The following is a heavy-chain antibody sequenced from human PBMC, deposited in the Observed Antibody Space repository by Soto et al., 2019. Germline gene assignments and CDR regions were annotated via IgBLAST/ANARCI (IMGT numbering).Heavy chain of an antibody. CDR3: ARYCISTSCQTYYFDY. J-gene: IGHJ4*02. D-gene: IGHD2-2*01. CDR2: IYNNGKT. V-gene: IGHV4-31*03. Sequence: VQLQESGPGLVKPSQTLSLTCTVSGGSISSGGYYWSWIRQHRGKGLEWIGYIYNNGKTYYNPSLKTRVTISLDTSKDQFSLKLNSVTAADTAVYYCARYCISTSCQTYYFDYWGQGTLVTVSS. CDR1: GGSISSGGYY.